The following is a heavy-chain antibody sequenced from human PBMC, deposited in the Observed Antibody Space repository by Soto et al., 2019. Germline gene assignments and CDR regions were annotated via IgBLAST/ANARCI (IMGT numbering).Heavy chain of an antibody. Sequence: PGGSLRLSCVASRFTFSAFSMNWVRQAPGKGLEWVSSISITGDYIYYADSVMGRFTISRDNAKNSLYLQMNSLRAGDTAVYYCARGPFGWYGMDVWGQGTTVTVSS. D-gene: IGHD3-16*01. J-gene: IGHJ6*02. CDR1: RFTFSAFS. CDR2: ISITGDYI. CDR3: ARGPFGWYGMDV. V-gene: IGHV3-21*01.